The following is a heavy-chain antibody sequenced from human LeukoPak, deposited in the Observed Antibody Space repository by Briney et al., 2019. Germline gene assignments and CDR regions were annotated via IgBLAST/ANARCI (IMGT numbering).Heavy chain of an antibody. CDR1: GFTFSSYS. J-gene: IGHJ6*02. CDR3: ARAVYNWNDAEGYYYGMDV. Sequence: GGSLRLPCAASGFTFSSYSMNWVRQAPGKGLEWVSSISSSSSYIYYADSVKGRFTISRDNAKNSLYLQMNSLRAEDTAVYYCARAVYNWNDAEGYYYGMDVWGQGTTVTVSS. V-gene: IGHV3-21*01. D-gene: IGHD1-20*01. CDR2: ISSSSSYI.